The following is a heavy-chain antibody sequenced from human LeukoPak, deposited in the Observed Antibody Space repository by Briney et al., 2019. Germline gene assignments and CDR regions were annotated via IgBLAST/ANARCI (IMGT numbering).Heavy chain of an antibody. CDR3: AREALTYCSSTSCYGNWFDP. CDR1: GGSVSSGDYY. J-gene: IGHJ5*02. Sequence: SETLSLTCTVSGGSVSSGDYYWSWIRQPPGKGLEWIGYIYYSGSTYYNPSLKSRVTISVDTSKNQSSLKLSSVTAADTAVYYCAREALTYCSSTSCYGNWFDPWGQGTLVTVSS. CDR2: IYYSGST. D-gene: IGHD2-2*01. V-gene: IGHV4-30-4*08.